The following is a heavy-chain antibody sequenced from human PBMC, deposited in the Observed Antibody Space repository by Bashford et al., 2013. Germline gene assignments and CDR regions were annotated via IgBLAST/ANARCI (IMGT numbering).Heavy chain of an antibody. D-gene: IGHD5-18*01. J-gene: IGHJ6*02. CDR2: INPNSGGT. V-gene: IGHV1-2*02. CDR3: ARDHVKRGDTAIYYYYGMDV. Sequence: ASVKVSCKASGYTFTGYYMHWVRQAPGQGLEWMGWINPNSGGTNYAQKFQGRVTMTRDTSISTAYMELSRLRSDDTAVYYCARDHVKRGDTAIYYYYGMDVWGQGTTVTVSS. CDR1: GYTFTGYY.